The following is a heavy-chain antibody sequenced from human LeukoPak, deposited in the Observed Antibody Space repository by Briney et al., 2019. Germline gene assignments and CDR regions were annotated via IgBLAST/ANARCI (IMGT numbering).Heavy chain of an antibody. D-gene: IGHD3-10*01. CDR1: GFTFSSYA. Sequence: PGGSLRLSCAASGFTFSSYAMSWVRQAPGKGLEWVSAISGSGGSTYYADSVKGRFTISRDNSKNTLYLQMNSLRAEDTAVYYCAKNRGVQGVIRIYHYYYYMDVWGKGTTVTVSS. V-gene: IGHV3-23*01. CDR3: AKNRGVQGVIRIYHYYYYMDV. CDR2: ISGSGGST. J-gene: IGHJ6*03.